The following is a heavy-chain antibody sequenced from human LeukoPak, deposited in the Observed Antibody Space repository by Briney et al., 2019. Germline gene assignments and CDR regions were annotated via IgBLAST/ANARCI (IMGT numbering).Heavy chain of an antibody. J-gene: IGHJ4*02. CDR3: SIVQVEYSNRRGYHFDY. CDR2: IRSKAYGGTT. D-gene: IGHD3-22*01. CDR1: GVTFGASA. V-gene: IGHV3-49*04. Sequence: GGSLRLSCTPPGVTFGASAMSWVRQAPGKGLEWVGFIRSKAYGGTTEYAASVKGRFTISRDDSKSIAYLQMNSLKTEDTAVDYCSIVQVEYSNRRGYHFDYWGQGTLVTVSS.